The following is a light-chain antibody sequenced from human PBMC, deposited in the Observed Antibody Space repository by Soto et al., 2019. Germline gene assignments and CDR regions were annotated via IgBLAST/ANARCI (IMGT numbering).Light chain of an antibody. CDR3: CSYADSSTYVV. CDR1: SSDVGSYNL. Sequence: QSVLTQPASVSGSPGQSITISCTGTSSDVGSYNLVSWYQQHPGKAPKLMINEGSKRPSGVSNRFSGSKSGNTASLTISGLQAEDEADYYCCSYADSSTYVVFGGGTKLTVL. J-gene: IGLJ2*01. CDR2: EGS. V-gene: IGLV2-23*01.